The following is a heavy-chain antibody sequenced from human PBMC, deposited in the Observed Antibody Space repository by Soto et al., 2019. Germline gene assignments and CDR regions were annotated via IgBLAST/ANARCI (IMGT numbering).Heavy chain of an antibody. CDR2: IYYRGST. D-gene: IGHD6-13*01. J-gene: IGHJ6*02. CDR1: GGSISSGDYY. V-gene: IGHV4-30-4*01. Sequence: QVQLQESGPGLVKPSQTLSLTGTVSGGSISSGDYYWSWIRQPPGKGLEWIGYIYYRGSTYYNPSLPSRVTLSVDPSKNPFSLKLSSVTAADTAVYYCARLQLVLYYYGMDVWGQGTTVTVSS. CDR3: ARLQLVLYYYGMDV.